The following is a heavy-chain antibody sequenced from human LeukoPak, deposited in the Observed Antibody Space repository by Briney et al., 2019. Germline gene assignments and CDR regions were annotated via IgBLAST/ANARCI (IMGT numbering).Heavy chain of an antibody. CDR2: IRYDGSNK. D-gene: IGHD5-18*01. CDR1: GFTFSSYG. V-gene: IGHV3-30*02. CDR3: AKGGTAMVKNWFDP. J-gene: IGHJ5*02. Sequence: GGSLRLSCAASGFTFSSYGMHWVRQAPGKGLEWVAFIRYDGSNKYYADSAKGRFTISRDNSKNTLYLQMNSLRAEDTAVYYCAKGGTAMVKNWFDPWGQGTLVTVSS.